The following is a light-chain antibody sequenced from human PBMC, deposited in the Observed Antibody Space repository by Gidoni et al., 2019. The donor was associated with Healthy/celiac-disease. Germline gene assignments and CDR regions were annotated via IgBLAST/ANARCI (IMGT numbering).Light chain of an antibody. J-gene: IGKJ2*01. CDR3: QQLNSYPYT. CDR2: AAS. V-gene: IGKV1-9*01. CDR1: QGISSY. Sequence: DIQLTQSPSFLSASVGDRVTTTSRASQGISSYLAWYQQKPGKAPKLLIYAASTLQSGVPSRFSGSGSGTEFTLTISSLQPEDFATYYCQQLNSYPYTFGRGTKLEIK.